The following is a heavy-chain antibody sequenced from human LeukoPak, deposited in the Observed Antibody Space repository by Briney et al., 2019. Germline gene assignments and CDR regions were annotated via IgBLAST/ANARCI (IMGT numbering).Heavy chain of an antibody. D-gene: IGHD3-3*01. CDR2: ISSSSSYI. V-gene: IGHV3-21*01. J-gene: IGHJ6*03. Sequence: PGGSLRLSCAASGFTFSSYSMNWVRQAPGKGLEWVSSISSSSSYIYYADSVKGRFTISRDNSKNTLYLQMNSLRDEDTAVYYCARDHYDFWSGPISPLGLGHYYYYMDVWGKGTTVTVSS. CDR3: ARDHYDFWSGPISPLGLGHYYYYMDV. CDR1: GFTFSSYS.